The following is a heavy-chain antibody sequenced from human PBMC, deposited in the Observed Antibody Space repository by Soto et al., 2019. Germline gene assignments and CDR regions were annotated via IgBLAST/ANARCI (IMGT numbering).Heavy chain of an antibody. V-gene: IGHV3-9*01. D-gene: IGHD2-2*01. Sequence: PGGSLRLSCTASGFTFDDYVMHWVRQVPGKGLEWVSGINWNSDSTGYTDSVKGRFTISRDNAKNSLYLQMNSLGAEDTALYYCAKVLQDQSRTKSHSYYYMDVWGKGTTVTVSS. CDR3: AKVLQDQSRTKSHSYYYMDV. CDR1: GFTFDDYV. J-gene: IGHJ6*03. CDR2: INWNSDST.